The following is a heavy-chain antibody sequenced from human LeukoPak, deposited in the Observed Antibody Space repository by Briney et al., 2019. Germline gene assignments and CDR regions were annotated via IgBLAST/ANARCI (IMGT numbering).Heavy chain of an antibody. J-gene: IGHJ4*02. CDR1: GFTFSSYA. Sequence: PGGSLRLSCAASGFTFSSYAMHWVRQAQAKGLEWVALISYDGSINDYADSVKGRFTISRDNSKNTLYLQMNSLRADDTAMYYCARGSYSSSWKTFDYWGQGTLVTVSS. D-gene: IGHD6-13*01. CDR2: ISYDGSIN. CDR3: ARGSYSSSWKTFDY. V-gene: IGHV3-30*04.